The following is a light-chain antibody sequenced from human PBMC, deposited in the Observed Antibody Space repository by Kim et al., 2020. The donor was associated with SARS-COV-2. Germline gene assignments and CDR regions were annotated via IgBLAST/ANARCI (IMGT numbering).Light chain of an antibody. V-gene: IGKV3-20*01. CDR3: QQYNESPRT. CDR2: AAN. CDR1: QSVGDDD. Sequence: EIVLTQSPGSLSLSPGERATLSCRASQSVGDDDLAWYQQKPGQAPRLLMFAANIRATGVLDRFRGSGSGADFTLTISGLEPEDFAVYFCQQYNESPRTFGPGTKVDIK. J-gene: IGKJ3*01.